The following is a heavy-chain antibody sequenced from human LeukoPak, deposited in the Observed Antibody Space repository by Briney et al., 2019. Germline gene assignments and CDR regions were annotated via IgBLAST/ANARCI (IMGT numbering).Heavy chain of an antibody. CDR3: ARDLTPRWYFDL. V-gene: IGHV3-30-3*01. CDR1: GFTFSSYA. J-gene: IGHJ2*01. D-gene: IGHD1-14*01. Sequence: GGSLRLSCAASGFTFSSYAMHWVRQAPGKGLEWVAVISYDGSNKYYADSVKGRFTISRDNSKNTLYLQMNSLRAEDTAVYYCARDLTPRWYFDLWGRGTLVTVSS. CDR2: ISYDGSNK.